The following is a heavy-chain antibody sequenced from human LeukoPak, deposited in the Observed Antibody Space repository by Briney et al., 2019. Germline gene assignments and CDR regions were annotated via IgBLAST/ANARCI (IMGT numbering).Heavy chain of an antibody. Sequence: PGGSLRLSCAASGFTFSNALMTWVRQAPGKGLEWVGHIKSKSDGGTTDCAAAVKGRFTISRDDSKNALYLQMNSLKTDDTALYYCTTWDGVDWGQGTMVTVSS. CDR3: TTWDGVD. J-gene: IGHJ3*01. V-gene: IGHV3-15*01. CDR2: IKSKSDGGTT. CDR1: GFTFSNAL. D-gene: IGHD1-26*01.